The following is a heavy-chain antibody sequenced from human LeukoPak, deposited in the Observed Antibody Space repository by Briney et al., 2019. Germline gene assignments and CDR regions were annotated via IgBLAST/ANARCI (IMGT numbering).Heavy chain of an antibody. Sequence: GGSLRLSCAASGFTFSSYAMSWVRQAPGKGLEWVSAISGSGGSTYYADSVKGRFTISRDNSKTTLYLQMNSLRAEDTAVYYCAKSRYSGYGPFDYWGQGTLVTVSS. CDR3: AKSRYSGYGPFDY. J-gene: IGHJ4*02. CDR2: ISGSGGST. D-gene: IGHD5-12*01. V-gene: IGHV3-23*01. CDR1: GFTFSSYA.